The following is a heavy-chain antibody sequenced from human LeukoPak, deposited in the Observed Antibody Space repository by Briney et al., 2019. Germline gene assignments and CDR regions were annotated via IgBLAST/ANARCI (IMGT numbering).Heavy chain of an antibody. J-gene: IGHJ4*02. D-gene: IGHD4-23*01. CDR2: INTDGSTK. CDR1: GFTFSNYW. Sequence: TGGSLRLSCAASGFTFSNYWMHWVRQAPGKGLAWVSRINTDGSTKNYADSVRGRFTISRDNAKSTLYLQLSSLRAEDTAVYYCARDSSSPDYGGNVGARFGFDYWGQGTLVTVSS. V-gene: IGHV3-74*01. CDR3: ARDSSSPDYGGNVGARFGFDY.